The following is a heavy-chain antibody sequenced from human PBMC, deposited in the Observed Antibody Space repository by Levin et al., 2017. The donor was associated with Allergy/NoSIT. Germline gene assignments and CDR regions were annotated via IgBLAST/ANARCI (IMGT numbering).Heavy chain of an antibody. CDR1: GFTFSSYG. J-gene: IGHJ6*02. D-gene: IGHD5-18*01. Sequence: GGSLRLSCAASGFTFSSYGMHWVRQAPGKGLEWVAVISYDGSNKYYADSVKGRFTISRDNSKNTLYLQMNSLRAEDTAVYYCAKGVGYSYGYSLSLYYYYGMDVWGQGTTVTVSS. V-gene: IGHV3-30*18. CDR2: ISYDGSNK. CDR3: AKGVGYSYGYSLSLYYYYGMDV.